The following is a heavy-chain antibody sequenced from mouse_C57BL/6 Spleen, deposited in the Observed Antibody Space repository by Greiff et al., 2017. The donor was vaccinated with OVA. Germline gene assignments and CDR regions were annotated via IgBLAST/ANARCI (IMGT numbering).Heavy chain of an antibody. V-gene: IGHV1-52*01. J-gene: IGHJ4*01. CDR3: AKEWDYYGSSCAMDY. D-gene: IGHD1-1*01. CDR2: IDPSDSET. CDR1: GYTFTSYW. Sequence: VQLQQPGAELVRPGSSVKLSCKASGYTFTSYWMHWVKQRPIQGLEWIGNIDPSDSETHYNQKFKDKATLTVDKSSSTAYMQLSSLTSEDSAVYYCAKEWDYYGSSCAMDYWGQGTSVTVSS.